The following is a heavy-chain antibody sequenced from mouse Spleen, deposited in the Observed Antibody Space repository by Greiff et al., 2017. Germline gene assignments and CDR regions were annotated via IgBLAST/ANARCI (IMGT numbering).Heavy chain of an antibody. Sequence: DVMLVESGGGLVQPGGSLRLSCATSGFTFTDYYMSWVRQPPGKALEWLGFIRNKANGYTTEYSASVKGRFTISRDNSQSILYLQMNTLRAEDSATYYCARDMDYLDYWGQGTTLTVSS. D-gene: IGHD1-1*02. CDR1: GFTFTDYY. J-gene: IGHJ2*01. V-gene: IGHV7-3*02. CDR2: IRNKANGYTT. CDR3: ARDMDYLDY.